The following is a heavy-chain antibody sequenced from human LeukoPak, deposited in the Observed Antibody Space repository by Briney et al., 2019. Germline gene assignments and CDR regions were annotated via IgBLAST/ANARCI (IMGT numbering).Heavy chain of an antibody. J-gene: IGHJ3*02. CDR2: IYFSGST. Sequence: SEXXSLTCTVSGGSISTYYWSWLRQPPGKGLDGMGYIYFSGSTNYNPSLTSGVTISVDRYKNQFSLKLSSVTAADTAVYYCARDPQDAFDIWGQGTMVTVSS. CDR3: ARDPQDAFDI. V-gene: IGHV4-59*01. CDR1: GGSISTYY.